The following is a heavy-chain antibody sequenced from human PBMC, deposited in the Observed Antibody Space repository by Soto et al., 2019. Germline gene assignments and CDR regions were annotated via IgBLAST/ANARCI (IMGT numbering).Heavy chain of an antibody. CDR2: IYYSGST. CDR3: ARQSPSGWYDNWFDP. J-gene: IGHJ5*02. Sequence: SETLSLTCTVSGGSISSSSYYWGWIRQPPGKGLEWIGSIYYSGSTYYNPSLKSRVTISVDTSKNQFSLKLSSVTAADTAVYYCARQSPSGWYDNWFDPWGQGTLVTVSS. V-gene: IGHV4-39*01. CDR1: GGSISSSSYY. D-gene: IGHD6-19*01.